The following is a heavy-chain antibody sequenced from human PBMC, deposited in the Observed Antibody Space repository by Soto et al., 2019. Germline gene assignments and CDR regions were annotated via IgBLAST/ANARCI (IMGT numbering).Heavy chain of an antibody. D-gene: IGHD6-13*01. J-gene: IGHJ4*02. CDR1: GGSMRSGGSF. Sequence: SETLSLTCTASGGSMRSGGSFWSWIRQHPGKRLEWIGKIYYSGGNYFNPSLESRVDISVDTSKNEFTLKVDSVTAADTAMYFCASFAKEANPKLESWYAFDIWGQGTLVTVSS. CDR2: IYYSGGN. CDR3: ASFAKEANPKLESWYAFDI. V-gene: IGHV4-31*03.